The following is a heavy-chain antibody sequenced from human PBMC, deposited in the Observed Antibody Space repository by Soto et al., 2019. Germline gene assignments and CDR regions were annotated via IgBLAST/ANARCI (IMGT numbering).Heavy chain of an antibody. D-gene: IGHD1-1*01. J-gene: IGHJ6*02. Sequence: QVQLVQSGAEVKKPGASVKVSCKASGYTFTSYYMHWVRQAPGQGLEWMGIINPSGGSTSYAQKLQGRVTMTRETSTSTVYMELSSLSSEDTAVYYCARDTPERPTPGMDVWGQGTTVTVSS. CDR1: GYTFTSYY. CDR3: ARDTPERPTPGMDV. CDR2: INPSGGST. V-gene: IGHV1-46*04.